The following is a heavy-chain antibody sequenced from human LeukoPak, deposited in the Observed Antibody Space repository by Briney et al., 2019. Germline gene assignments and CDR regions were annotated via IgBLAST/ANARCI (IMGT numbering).Heavy chain of an antibody. D-gene: IGHD3-22*01. Sequence: GGSLRLSCAASGFTFSSYAMHWVRQAPGKGLEWVAVISYDGSNKYYADSVKGRFTISRDNSKNTLYLQMNSLRAEDTAVYYCARGAYYDSNYFDYWGQGTLVTVSS. J-gene: IGHJ4*02. CDR2: ISYDGSNK. CDR3: ARGAYYDSNYFDY. V-gene: IGHV3-30*04. CDR1: GFTFSSYA.